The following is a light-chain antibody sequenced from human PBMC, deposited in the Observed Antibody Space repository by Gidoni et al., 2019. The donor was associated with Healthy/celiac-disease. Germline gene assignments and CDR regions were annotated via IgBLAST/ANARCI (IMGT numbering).Light chain of an antibody. J-gene: IGKJ1*01. CDR2: WAS. V-gene: IGKV4-1*01. CDR3: QQYYSTPWT. CDR1: QSVLYNSNNKNN. Sequence: DIVMTQSPDSLAVPLGERATINCKSSQSVLYNSNNKNNLAWYQQKPGQPPKLLIYWASTRESGVPDRFSGSGSGTDFTLTISSLQAEDVAVYYCQQYYSTPWTFGQGTKVEIK.